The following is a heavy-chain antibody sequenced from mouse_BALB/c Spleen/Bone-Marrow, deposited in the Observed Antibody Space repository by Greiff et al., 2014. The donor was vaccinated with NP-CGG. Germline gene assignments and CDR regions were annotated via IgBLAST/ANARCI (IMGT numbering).Heavy chain of an antibody. CDR3: ARRYYGYWYFDV. J-gene: IGHJ1*01. Sequence: DVMLVESGGGLVKPGGSLKLSCAASGFTFSTCAMSWVRQTPEKRLEWVASIYSGGSTYYPDSVKGRFTISRDNARNILYLQMNSLRSEDTAMYYCARRYYGYWYFDVWGAGTTVTVSS. D-gene: IGHD1-1*01. CDR1: GFTFSTCA. CDR2: IYSGGST. V-gene: IGHV5-6-5*01.